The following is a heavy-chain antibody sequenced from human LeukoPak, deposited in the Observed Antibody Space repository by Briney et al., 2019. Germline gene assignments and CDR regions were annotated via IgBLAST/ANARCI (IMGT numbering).Heavy chain of an antibody. D-gene: IGHD3-9*01. J-gene: IGHJ4*02. CDR2: ILPGGVT. Sequence: PGGSLRLSCAVSGFSVRANHMAWVRQGLGQGLEWISVILPGGVTHYTDSLKDRFAISIDSSKNLLFLQMDSLRAEDTALYFCARERDYDTYFDFWGRGTLVTVS. CDR3: ARERDYDTYFDF. V-gene: IGHV3-53*01. CDR1: GFSVRANH.